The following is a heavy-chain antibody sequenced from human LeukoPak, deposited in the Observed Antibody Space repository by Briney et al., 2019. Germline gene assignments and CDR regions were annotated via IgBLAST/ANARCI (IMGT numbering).Heavy chain of an antibody. V-gene: IGHV4-31*03. CDR3: ARGALDCSSTSCRPYYFDY. J-gene: IGHJ4*02. CDR2: IYYSGST. CDR1: SGSISSGGYY. Sequence: SQTLSLTCTVSSGSISSGGYYWSWIRQHPGKGLEWIGYIYYSGSTYYNPSLKSRVTISVDTSKNQFSLKLSSVTAADTAVYYCARGALDCSSTSCRPYYFDYWGQGTLVTVSS. D-gene: IGHD2-2*01.